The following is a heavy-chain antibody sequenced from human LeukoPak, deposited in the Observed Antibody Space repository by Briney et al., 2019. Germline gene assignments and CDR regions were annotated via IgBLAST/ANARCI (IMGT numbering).Heavy chain of an antibody. CDR2: IWYDGSNK. CDR3: ARAHYNWNEPPFDS. CDR1: GFFFSSYG. Sequence: GGSLRLFCAASGFFFSSYGMHWVRLAPGKGLEWVALIWYDGSNKYYADSVKGRFTISRDNSKNTLSLQMNSLRAEDTAVYYCARAHYNWNEPPFDSWGQGTLVTVSS. J-gene: IGHJ4*02. D-gene: IGHD1-20*01. V-gene: IGHV3-33*01.